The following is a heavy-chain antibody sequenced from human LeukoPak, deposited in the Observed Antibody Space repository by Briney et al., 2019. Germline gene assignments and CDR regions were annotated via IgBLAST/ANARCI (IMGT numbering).Heavy chain of an antibody. CDR3: AKAAKQWLVSSFDY. CDR1: GFTFDDYA. D-gene: IGHD6-19*01. Sequence: GGSLRLSCAASGFTFDDYAMHWVRQAPGKGLEWVSGISWNSGSIGYADPVKGRFTISRDNAKNSLYLQMNSLRAEDTALYYCAKAAKQWLVSSFDYWGQGTLVTVSS. V-gene: IGHV3-9*01. J-gene: IGHJ4*02. CDR2: ISWNSGSI.